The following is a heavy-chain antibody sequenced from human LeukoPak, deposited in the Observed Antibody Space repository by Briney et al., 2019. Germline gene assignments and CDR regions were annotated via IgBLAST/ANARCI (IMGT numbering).Heavy chain of an antibody. CDR1: GFTVSSNY. V-gene: IGHV3-53*01. CDR2: VYSGGST. D-gene: IGHD5-12*01. Sequence: PGGSLRLSCAASGFTVSSNYMSWVRQAPGKGLEWVSVVYSGGSTYYADSVKGRFTISRDNSKNTLYLRMNSLRAEDTAVYYCARDGYVSGEPFDIWGQGTMVTVSS. CDR3: ARDGYVSGEPFDI. J-gene: IGHJ3*02.